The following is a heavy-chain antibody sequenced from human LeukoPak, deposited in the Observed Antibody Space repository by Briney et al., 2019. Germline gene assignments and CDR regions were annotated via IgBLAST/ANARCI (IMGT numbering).Heavy chain of an antibody. J-gene: IGHJ4*02. V-gene: IGHV3-30*18. CDR2: ISYDGSNK. Sequence: HPGRSLRLSCAASGFTFSNYGMHWVRQGPGKGLEWVAVISYDGSNKYYADSVKGRFTISRDNSKNTVYLQMNSLRPKDTAVYYCAKDLRIEVPGNVDYWGQGTLVTVSS. CDR3: AKDLRIEVPGNVDY. CDR1: GFTFSNYG. D-gene: IGHD6-19*01.